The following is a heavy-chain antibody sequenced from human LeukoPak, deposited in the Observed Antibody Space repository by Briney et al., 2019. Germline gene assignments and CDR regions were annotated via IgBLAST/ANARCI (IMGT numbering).Heavy chain of an antibody. CDR1: GYTFTSYY. CDR3: ARDRATVSTGDSFDI. CDR2: VNPSGGST. D-gene: IGHD4-17*01. Sequence: ASVKVSCKASGYTFTSYYMHWVRQAPGQGLEWMGIVNPSGGSTSYAQKFQGRVTMTRDMSTSTVYMELSSLRSEDTAVYYCARDRATVSTGDSFDIWGQGTMVTVSS. J-gene: IGHJ3*02. V-gene: IGHV1-46*01.